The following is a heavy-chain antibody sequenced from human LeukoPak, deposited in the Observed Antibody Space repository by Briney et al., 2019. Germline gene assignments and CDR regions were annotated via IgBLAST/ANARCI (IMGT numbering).Heavy chain of an antibody. D-gene: IGHD6-19*01. J-gene: IGHJ5*02. CDR3: ARERYRAVAGRDGPNWFDP. V-gene: IGHV1-2*02. CDR1: GYTFTGYY. CDR2: INPNSGGT. Sequence: GGSVKVSCKASGYTFTGYYMHWVRQAPGQGLEWMAWINPNSGGTNYAQKFQGRVTMTRDTSINTAYMELSRLTSDDTAVYYCARERYRAVAGRDGPNWFDPWGQGTLVTVSS.